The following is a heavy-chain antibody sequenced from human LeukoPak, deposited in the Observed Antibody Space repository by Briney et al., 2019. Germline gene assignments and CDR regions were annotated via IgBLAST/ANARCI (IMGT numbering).Heavy chain of an antibody. CDR2: IIPIFGTA. Sequence: SVTVSCKASGGTFSSYAISWVRQAPGQGLEWMGGIIPIFGTANYAQKFQGRVTITADESTSTAYMELSSLRSEDTAVYYCARAGGPYDSKYYYYGMDVWGQGTTVTVSS. CDR3: ARAGGPYDSKYYYYGMDV. D-gene: IGHD3-3*01. CDR1: GGTFSSYA. J-gene: IGHJ6*02. V-gene: IGHV1-69*01.